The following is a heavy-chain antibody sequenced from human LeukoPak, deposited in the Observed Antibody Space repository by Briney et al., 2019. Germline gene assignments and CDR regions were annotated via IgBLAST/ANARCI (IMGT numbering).Heavy chain of an antibody. CDR2: IYYSGTT. V-gene: IGHV4-31*03. D-gene: IGHD3-16*01. J-gene: IGHJ3*02. Sequence: KPSETLSLTCTVSGGSINTSTYYWAWIRQHPGKGLEWIGCIYYSGTTHYNPSLKSRVTISLDTSKNLFSLKLNSVTAADTAVYYCARDLRGQRLGALFKEPAFDIWGQGTVAIVS. CDR3: ARDLRGQRLGALFKEPAFDI. CDR1: GGSINTSTYY.